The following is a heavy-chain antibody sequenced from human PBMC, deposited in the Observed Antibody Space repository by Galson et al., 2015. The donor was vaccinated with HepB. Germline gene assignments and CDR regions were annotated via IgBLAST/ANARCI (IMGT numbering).Heavy chain of an antibody. V-gene: IGHV3-7*01. CDR1: GFTFSSYW. D-gene: IGHD2-2*01. Sequence: SLRLSCAASGFTFSSYWMSWVRQAPGKGLEWVANIKQDGSEKYYVDSVKGRFTISRDNAKNSLYLQMNSLRAEDTAVYYCARDGIVVVPATWVRYYYYYMDVWGKGTTVTVSS. CDR2: IKQDGSEK. J-gene: IGHJ6*03. CDR3: ARDGIVVVPATWVRYYYYYMDV.